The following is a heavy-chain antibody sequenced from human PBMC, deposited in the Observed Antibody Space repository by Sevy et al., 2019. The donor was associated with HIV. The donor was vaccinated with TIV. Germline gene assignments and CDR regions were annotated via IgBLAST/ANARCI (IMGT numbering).Heavy chain of an antibody. CDR2: ITGRGDRT. J-gene: IGHJ2*01. Sequence: GGSLRLSCAASGFAFSSYAMSWVRQAPGKGPEWVSGITGRGDRTRYADSVKGRFTISRDNSKNTLYLQMNSLRAEDTAIDYCAKELFGAATAFYWYLDLWGRGTLVTVSS. V-gene: IGHV3-23*01. CDR3: AKELFGAATAFYWYLDL. CDR1: GFAFSSYA. D-gene: IGHD6-13*01.